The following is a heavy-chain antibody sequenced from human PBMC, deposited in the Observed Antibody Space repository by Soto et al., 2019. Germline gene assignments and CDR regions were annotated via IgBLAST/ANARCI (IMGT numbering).Heavy chain of an antibody. D-gene: IGHD5-12*01. CDR2: IYYSGST. CDR1: GGSISSSSYY. Sequence: PSETLSLTCTVSGGSISSSSYYWGWIRQPPGKGLEWIGSIYYSGSTYYNPSLKSRVTISVDTSKNQFSLKLSSVTAADTAVYYCARHRPVDIVATDTYYGMDVWGQGTTVTVSS. CDR3: ARHRPVDIVATDTYYGMDV. V-gene: IGHV4-39*01. J-gene: IGHJ6*02.